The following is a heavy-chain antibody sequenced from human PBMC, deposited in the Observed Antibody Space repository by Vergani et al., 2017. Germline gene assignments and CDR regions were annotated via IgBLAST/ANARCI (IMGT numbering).Heavy chain of an antibody. CDR2: IIPIFGIA. V-gene: IGHV1-69*17. J-gene: IGHJ5*02. Sequence: QVQLVQSGAEVKKPGSSVKVSCKASGGTFSSYAISWVRQAPGQGLEWMGGIIPIFGIANSAQKFQGRVTITADKSTSTAYMELSRLRSEDTAVYYWARELRYCSGGSCVRWFDPGGQGTLVTVYS. CDR1: GGTFSSYA. D-gene: IGHD2-15*01. CDR3: ARELRYCSGGSCVRWFDP.